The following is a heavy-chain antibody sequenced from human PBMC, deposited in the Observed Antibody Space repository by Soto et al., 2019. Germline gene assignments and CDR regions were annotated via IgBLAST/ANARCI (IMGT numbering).Heavy chain of an antibody. J-gene: IGHJ4*02. CDR1: VYTFTSYA. CDR2: INAGNGNT. V-gene: IGHV1-3*01. CDR3: AIEDYDILTGYSSGFDY. Sequence: QVQLVQSGAEVKKPGASVKVSCKASVYTFTSYAMHWVRQAPGQRLEWMGWINAGNGNTKYSQKFQGRVTITRDTSASTAYMELSSLSSEDTAVYYCAIEDYDILTGYSSGFDYWGQGTLVTVSS. D-gene: IGHD3-9*01.